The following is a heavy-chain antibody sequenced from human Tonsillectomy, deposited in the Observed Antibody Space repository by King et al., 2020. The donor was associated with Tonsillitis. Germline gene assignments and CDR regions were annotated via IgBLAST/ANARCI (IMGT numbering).Heavy chain of an antibody. CDR3: ARNFGYYDFWSGYYTLPEVDYYYMDV. D-gene: IGHD3-3*01. Sequence: VQLVESGGGLVQPGGSLRLSCAASGFTFSSYSMNWVRQAPGKGLEWVSYISSSSSTIYYADSVKGRFTISRDNAKNSLYLQMNSLRDEDTAGYYCARNFGYYDFWSGYYTLPEVDYYYMDVWGKGTTVTVSS. CDR2: ISSSSSTI. J-gene: IGHJ6*03. CDR1: GFTFSSYS. V-gene: IGHV3-48*02.